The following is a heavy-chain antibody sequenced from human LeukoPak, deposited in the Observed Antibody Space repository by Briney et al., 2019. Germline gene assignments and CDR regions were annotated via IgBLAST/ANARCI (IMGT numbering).Heavy chain of an antibody. V-gene: IGHV5-51*01. CDR2: IYPGDSDT. CDR1: GYSFTSYW. D-gene: IGHD2-2*01. Sequence: GESLKISCKGSGYSFTSYWIGWVRQMPGKGLEWMGIIYPGDSDTRYSPSFQGQVTISADKSISTAYLQWSSLKASDTAMYYCARGVVPAVIMYAFDIWGQGTMVTVSS. J-gene: IGHJ3*02. CDR3: ARGVVPAVIMYAFDI.